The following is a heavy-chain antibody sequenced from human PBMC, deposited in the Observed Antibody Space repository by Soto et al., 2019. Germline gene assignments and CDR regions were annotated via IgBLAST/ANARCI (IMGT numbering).Heavy chain of an antibody. Sequence: ASVKVSCKASGGTFSSYAISWVRQAPGQGLEWMGIINPSGGSTSYAQKFQGRVTMTRDTSTSTVYMELSSLRSEDTAVYYCARDAYCSGGSCPGPYWGQGTLVTVSS. J-gene: IGHJ4*02. CDR2: INPSGGST. D-gene: IGHD2-15*01. CDR1: GGTFSSYA. CDR3: ARDAYCSGGSCPGPY. V-gene: IGHV1-46*01.